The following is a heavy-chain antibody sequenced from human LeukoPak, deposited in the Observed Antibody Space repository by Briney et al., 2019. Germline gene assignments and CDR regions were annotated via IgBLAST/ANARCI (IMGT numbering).Heavy chain of an antibody. J-gene: IGHJ5*02. CDR3: ARDPRQRSSRPNWFDP. Sequence: ASVKVSCKASGYTFTSYGISWVRQAPGQGLEWMGWISAYNGNTNYAQKLQGRVTITTDTSTSTAYMELRSLRSDDTAVYYCARDPRQRSSRPNWFDPWGQGTLVTVSS. CDR2: ISAYNGNT. CDR1: GYTFTSYG. V-gene: IGHV1-18*01. D-gene: IGHD6-13*01.